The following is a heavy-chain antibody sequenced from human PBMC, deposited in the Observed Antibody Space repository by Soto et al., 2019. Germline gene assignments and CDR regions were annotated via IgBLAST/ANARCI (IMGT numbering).Heavy chain of an antibody. CDR2: INHSGST. Sequence: SETLSLTCAVDGGSFSGSYWSWFRQPPGKGLEWIGEINHSGSTNYNPSLKSRVTISVDTSKNQFSLKLSSVTAADTAVYYCARGRRGSSGWKNYYYYFVDVWGKGTTVTVS. CDR3: ARGRRGSSGWKNYYYYFVDV. J-gene: IGHJ6*03. CDR1: GGSFSGSY. D-gene: IGHD6-19*01. V-gene: IGHV4-34*01.